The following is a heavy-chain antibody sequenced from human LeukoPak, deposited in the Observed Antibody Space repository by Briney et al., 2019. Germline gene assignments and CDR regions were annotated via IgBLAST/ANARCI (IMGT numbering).Heavy chain of an antibody. D-gene: IGHD3-16*01. CDR3: ARDVSLGLGENAFDI. J-gene: IGHJ3*02. CDR1: GYTFSSHG. V-gene: IGHV1-18*01. CDR2: FTAHNGNT. Sequence: ASVKVSCKASGYTFSSHGISWLRQAPGQGHEWLGWFTAHNGNTNYPQKLQGRVTMTTDTSTSTAYMELRSLRSEDTAVYYCARDVSLGLGENAFDIWGQGTMVTVSS.